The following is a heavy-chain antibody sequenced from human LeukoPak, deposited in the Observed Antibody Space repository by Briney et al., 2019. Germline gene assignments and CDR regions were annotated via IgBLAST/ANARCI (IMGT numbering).Heavy chain of an antibody. V-gene: IGHV4-39*07. Sequence: PSETLSLTCTVSGGSISNSNYYWGWIRQPPGKGLEWIGTIYYSGSTYYNPSLKSRVTISVDTSKNQFSLKLSSVTAADTAVYYCASLPIVVVPAAIPRIGFDYWGQGTLVTVSS. J-gene: IGHJ4*02. CDR1: GGSISNSNYY. D-gene: IGHD2-2*02. CDR2: IYYSGST. CDR3: ASLPIVVVPAAIPRIGFDY.